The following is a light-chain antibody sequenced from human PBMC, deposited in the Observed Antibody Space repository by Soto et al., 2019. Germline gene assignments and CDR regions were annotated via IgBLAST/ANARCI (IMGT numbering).Light chain of an antibody. Sequence: DIQMTQSPSSLSASVGDRVTITRRASQSITRYLNWYQQKPGKAPKLLIYTASSLESGVPSRFSGSGSGTDFSLTISSLQPEDSATYYCQQSYNTPLTFGQGTKVDIK. V-gene: IGKV1-39*01. CDR2: TAS. J-gene: IGKJ1*01. CDR3: QQSYNTPLT. CDR1: QSITRY.